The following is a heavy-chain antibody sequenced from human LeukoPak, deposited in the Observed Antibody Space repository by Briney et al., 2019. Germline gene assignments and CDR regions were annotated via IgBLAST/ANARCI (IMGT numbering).Heavy chain of an antibody. CDR2: IYSGGST. Sequence: PGGSLRLSCAVSGLTVSSNYMSWVRQAPGKGLEWVSAIYSGGSTFYADSVKGRFTISRDNSKNTLYLQMNSLRAEDTAVYYCARDPYNSGSSYFVYWGEGKRVSVSS. V-gene: IGHV3-53*01. D-gene: IGHD3-10*01. CDR3: ARDPYNSGSSYFVY. CDR1: GLTVSSNY. J-gene: IGHJ4*02.